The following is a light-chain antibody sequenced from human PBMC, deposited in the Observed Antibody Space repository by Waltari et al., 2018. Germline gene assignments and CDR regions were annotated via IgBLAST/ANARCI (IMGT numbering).Light chain of an antibody. CDR1: SGINVGTYR. J-gene: IGLJ3*02. CDR2: YKSDEDK. Sequence: QAVVTQPSSLSASPGASASLTCTLRSGINVGTYRIHWYQQKPGSPPQYLLTYKSDEDKQRGSGVLSRFSGSKDASANAGILLISGLQSVDEADYYCLIWHNSAWMFGGGTKLTVL. CDR3: LIWHNSAWM. V-gene: IGLV5-45*02.